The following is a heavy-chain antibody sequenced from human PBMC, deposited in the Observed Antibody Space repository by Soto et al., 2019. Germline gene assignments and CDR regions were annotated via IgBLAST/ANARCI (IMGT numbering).Heavy chain of an antibody. Sequence: PSETLSLTCTVSGGSISSSTYYWGWIRQPPGKGLEWIGSIHYSGSTYYNPSLKSRVTISVDTSKNQFSLNLTSVTAADTAVYYCGILPGWLVYYWGQAMLVTISS. D-gene: IGHD6-19*01. CDR2: IHYSGST. V-gene: IGHV4-39*01. J-gene: IGHJ4*02. CDR1: GGSISSSTYY. CDR3: GILPGWLVYY.